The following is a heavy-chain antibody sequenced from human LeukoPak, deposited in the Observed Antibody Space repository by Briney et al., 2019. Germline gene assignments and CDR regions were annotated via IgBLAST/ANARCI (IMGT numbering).Heavy chain of an antibody. CDR2: INPNSGGT. D-gene: IGHD3-3*01. CDR1: GYTFTGYY. V-gene: IGHV1-2*02. J-gene: IGHJ4*02. Sequence: ASVKVSCKASGYTFTGYYMHWVRQAPGQGLEWMGWINPNSGGTNYAQKFQGRVTMTRDTSISTAYMELSRLRSDDTAVYYCARDRYFSSGVLTSRGQGTLVTVSS. CDR3: ARDRYFSSGVLTS.